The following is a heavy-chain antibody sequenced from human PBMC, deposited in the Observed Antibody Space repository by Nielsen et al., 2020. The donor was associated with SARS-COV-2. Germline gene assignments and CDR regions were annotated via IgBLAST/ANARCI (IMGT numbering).Heavy chain of an antibody. J-gene: IGHJ5*02. Sequence: WVRQAPGQGLEWMGITNPSGGSTSYAQKFQGRVTMTRDTSTSTVYMELSSLRSEDTAVYYCARVTVDTAKVTVGAWGGGFDPWGQGTLVTVSS. V-gene: IGHV1-46*01. CDR3: ARVTVDTAKVTVGAWGGGFDP. CDR2: TNPSGGST. D-gene: IGHD5-18*01.